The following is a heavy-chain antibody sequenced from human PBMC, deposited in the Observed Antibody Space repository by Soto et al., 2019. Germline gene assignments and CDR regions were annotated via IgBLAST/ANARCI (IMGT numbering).Heavy chain of an antibody. V-gene: IGHV4-34*01. D-gene: IGHD3-3*01. CDR1: GGSFSGYY. Sequence: QVQLQQWGAGLLKPSETLSLTCAVYGGSFSGYYWSWIRQPPGKGLEWIGEINHSGSTNYNPSLKSRVTISVDTSKNQFSLKLSSVTAADTAVYYCARRRDFWSGYFGYWGQGTLVTVSS. J-gene: IGHJ4*02. CDR3: ARRRDFWSGYFGY. CDR2: INHSGST.